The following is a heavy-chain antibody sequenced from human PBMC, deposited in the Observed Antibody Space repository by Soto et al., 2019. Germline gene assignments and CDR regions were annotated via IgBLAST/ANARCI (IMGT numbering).Heavy chain of an antibody. CDR2: INAGNGNT. CDR1: GYTFTSYA. CDR3: ARDHPGGAWFDY. Sequence: GASVKVSCKASGYTFTSYAMHWVRQAPGQRLEWMGWINAGNGNTKYSQKFQGRVTITRDTSASTAYMELSSLRSEDTAVYYCARDHPGGAWFDYLGQGTLVTVSS. V-gene: IGHV1-3*01. J-gene: IGHJ4*02. D-gene: IGHD3-16*01.